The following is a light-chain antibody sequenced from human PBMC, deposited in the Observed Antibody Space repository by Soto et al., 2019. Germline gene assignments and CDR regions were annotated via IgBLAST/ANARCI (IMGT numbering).Light chain of an antibody. J-gene: IGLJ3*02. Sequence: QSVLTQPASVSGSPGQSITISCTGTANDIGNYNYVSWYQQHPGKAPKLMIYGVSNRPSGVSNRFSGSKSGNAASLTISGLQAEDEADYYCSSYTSYTTLGVFGGGTKVTVL. CDR1: ANDIGNYNY. CDR3: SSYTSYTTLGV. CDR2: GVS. V-gene: IGLV2-14*01.